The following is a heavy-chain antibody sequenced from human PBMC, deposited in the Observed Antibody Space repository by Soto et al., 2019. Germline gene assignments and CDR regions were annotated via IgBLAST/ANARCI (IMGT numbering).Heavy chain of an antibody. Sequence: ASAKLSSKASGGTFTSYDINWVRQATGQGPEWMGWMNPNSGDTHYAQTFQGRVTMTRNTSISTAYMELSSLRSEDTAMYYCARWYGGNSGDYWGQGTLVTVSS. CDR3: ARWYGGNSGDY. V-gene: IGHV1-8*01. J-gene: IGHJ4*02. CDR1: GGTFTSYD. D-gene: IGHD2-21*02. CDR2: MNPNSGDT.